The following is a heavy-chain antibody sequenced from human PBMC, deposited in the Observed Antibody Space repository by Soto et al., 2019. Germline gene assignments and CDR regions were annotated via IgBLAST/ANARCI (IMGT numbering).Heavy chain of an antibody. CDR2: INPSGSST. V-gene: IGHV1-46*01. Sequence: ASVKVSCKASGYTFTHYYMHWVRQAPGQGFEWTAIINPSGSSTSYAQKFQGRVTVTRDTSTSTVFMELSSLRSEDTAVYFCARDPVYHYDSSGYYLDYWGQGTLVTVAS. CDR1: GYTFTHYY. D-gene: IGHD3-22*01. CDR3: ARDPVYHYDSSGYYLDY. J-gene: IGHJ4*02.